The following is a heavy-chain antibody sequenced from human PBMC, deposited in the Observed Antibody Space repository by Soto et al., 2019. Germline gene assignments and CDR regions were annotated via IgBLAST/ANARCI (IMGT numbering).Heavy chain of an antibody. V-gene: IGHV3-30*18. D-gene: IGHD2-8*02. J-gene: IGHJ4*02. CDR3: AKYRWEFTRYLLS. CDR2: ISKDGNDQ. Sequence: QVQLVESGGGVVQPGTSLRLSCAASGFTFSTYAMHWVRKAPGKGLEWVAMISKDGNDQYYADSVKGRFTVSRDNSKNTVSLQMHSLRPTDKAFYYCAKYRWEFTRYLLSWGQGILVSVSS. CDR1: GFTFSTYA.